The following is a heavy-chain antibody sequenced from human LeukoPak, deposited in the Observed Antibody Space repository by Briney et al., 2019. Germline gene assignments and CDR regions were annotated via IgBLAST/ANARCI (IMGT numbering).Heavy chain of an antibody. J-gene: IGHJ4*02. Sequence: PGRSLRLSCAASGFTFSTYGMHWVRQAPGKGLEWVAVIWFDGSNKYYADSVKGRFTISRDNSENTLYLQMNSLRAEDTAVYYCARGPDCSGGGCYFDGDGYYFDYWGQGTLVTVSS. CDR3: ARGPDCSGGGCYFDGDGYYFDY. D-gene: IGHD2-15*01. CDR2: IWFDGSNK. CDR1: GFTFSTYG. V-gene: IGHV3-33*01.